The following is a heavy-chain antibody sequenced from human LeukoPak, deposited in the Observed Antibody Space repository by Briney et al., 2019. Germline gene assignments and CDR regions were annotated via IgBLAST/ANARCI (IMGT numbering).Heavy chain of an antibody. V-gene: IGHV3-74*01. Sequence: GGSLRLSCAASGFTFSKYWMLWVRQAPGKGLETVSRINTDGTVTTYADSVKGRFTVSRDNADNTMFLQMNSVRDEDMAVYYCATKQWLAPPPDSWGQGTPVTVSS. CDR2: INTDGTVT. CDR1: GFTFSKYW. CDR3: ATKQWLAPPPDS. J-gene: IGHJ4*02. D-gene: IGHD6-19*01.